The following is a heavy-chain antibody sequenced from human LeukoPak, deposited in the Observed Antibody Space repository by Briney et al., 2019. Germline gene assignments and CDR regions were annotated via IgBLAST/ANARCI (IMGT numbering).Heavy chain of an antibody. Sequence: PGGSLRLSCAASGFTFSSYWMHWVRQAPGKGLVWVSRIKGDGSGTSYADSVKGRFTISRDNAKNTLYLQMNSLRAEDTAVYYCARGEYDWGQGTLVTVSS. CDR3: ARGEYD. J-gene: IGHJ4*02. V-gene: IGHV3-74*01. CDR2: IKGDGSGT. CDR1: GFTFSSYW. D-gene: IGHD3-10*01.